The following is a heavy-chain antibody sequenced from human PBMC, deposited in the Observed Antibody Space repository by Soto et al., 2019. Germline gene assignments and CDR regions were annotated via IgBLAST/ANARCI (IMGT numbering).Heavy chain of an antibody. D-gene: IGHD3-10*01. Sequence: EVQLVESGGGLVQPGGSLRLSCVASGFTFSSHWMHWVRQGPGKGLVWVARINSDEITTIYADSVKGRFTISRDNAKNTLFLQMSSLRAEDTAVYYCARGGRGNGMDVWGQGTTVTVSS. CDR3: ARGGRGNGMDV. CDR2: INSDEITT. V-gene: IGHV3-74*01. CDR1: GFTFSSHW. J-gene: IGHJ6*02.